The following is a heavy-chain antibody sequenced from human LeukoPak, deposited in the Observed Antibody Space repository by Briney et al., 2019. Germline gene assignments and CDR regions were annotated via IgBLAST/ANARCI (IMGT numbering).Heavy chain of an antibody. CDR3: ARSPNYYYFDS. Sequence: PGRSLRLPCSTAGFTFSNSVIHWVRQAPGKGLEWVAVTSYDGNNQYYADSVKGRCTISRDDSKNTVYLQMNSLRPDDTAVYYCARSPNYYYFDSWGQGTLVTVSS. J-gene: IGHJ4*02. D-gene: IGHD5-24*01. CDR1: GFTFSNSV. CDR2: TSYDGNNQ. V-gene: IGHV3-30*04.